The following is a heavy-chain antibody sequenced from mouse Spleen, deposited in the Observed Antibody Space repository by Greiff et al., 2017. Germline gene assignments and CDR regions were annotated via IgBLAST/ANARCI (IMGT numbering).Heavy chain of an antibody. Sequence: EVRLVESGGGLVKPGGSLKLSCAASGFTFSSYAMSWVRQSPEKRLEWVAEISSGGSYTYYPDTVTGRFTISRDNAKNTLYLEMSSLRSEDTAMYYCARRLGGFAYWGQGTLVTVSA. CDR2: ISSGGSYT. V-gene: IGHV5-9-4*01. CDR1: GFTFSSYA. D-gene: IGHD4-1*01. CDR3: ARRLGGFAY. J-gene: IGHJ3*01.